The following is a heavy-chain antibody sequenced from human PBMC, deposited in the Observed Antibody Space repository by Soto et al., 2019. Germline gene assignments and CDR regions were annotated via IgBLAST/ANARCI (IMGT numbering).Heavy chain of an antibody. CDR2: VNHGGTS. V-gene: IGHV4-34*01. Sequence: PSETLSLSCAVHGGSFSGYYWDWIRQPPGKGLEWIGEVNHGGTSNYNPSLKSRVTISVDTSKNQFSLKLSSVTAADTAVYYCARGRWFDPWGQGTLVTVS. CDR1: GGSFSGYY. J-gene: IGHJ5*02. CDR3: ARGRWFDP.